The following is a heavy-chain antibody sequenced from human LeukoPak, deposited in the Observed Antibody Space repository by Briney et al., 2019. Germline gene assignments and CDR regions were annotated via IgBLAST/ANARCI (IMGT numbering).Heavy chain of an antibody. CDR1: GFTFSSYG. Sequence: GGSLRLSCAASGFTFSSYGMHWVRQAPGKGLEWVAVISYDGSNKYYADSVKGRFTISRDDSKNTLYLQMNSLRAEDTAAYYCARERQQYNWKEFDPWGQGTLVTVSS. V-gene: IGHV3-30*03. D-gene: IGHD1-20*01. CDR2: ISYDGSNK. J-gene: IGHJ5*02. CDR3: ARERQQYNWKEFDP.